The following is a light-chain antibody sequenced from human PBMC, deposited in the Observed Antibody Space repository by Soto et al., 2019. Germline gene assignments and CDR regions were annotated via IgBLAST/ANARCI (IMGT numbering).Light chain of an antibody. CDR3: QQYGISPT. V-gene: IGKV3-20*01. J-gene: IGKJ1*01. CDR1: HSVSSNY. Sequence: EIVLTQSPGTLSLSPGERATLSCRSSHSVSSNYLAWYQQKPGQAPRLLIYDVSSRATGIPDSFSGSGSGTAFTLTISRLEPVDFEVYYCQQYGISPTFGQGTKVEIK. CDR2: DVS.